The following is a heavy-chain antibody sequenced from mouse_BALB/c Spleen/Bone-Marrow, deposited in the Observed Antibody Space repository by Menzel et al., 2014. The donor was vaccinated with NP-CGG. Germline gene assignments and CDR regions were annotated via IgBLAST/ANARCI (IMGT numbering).Heavy chain of an antibody. J-gene: IGHJ4*01. CDR3: TRNIPAMDY. CDR2: IYPGNNDT. V-gene: IGHV1-5*01. CDR1: GYSLTTFW. Sequence: EVKLLESGTVLARPGASVKMSCKASGYSLTTFWMHWVKQRPGQGLEWIGAIYPGNNDTSYNQKFKGKAKLTAVTSASPAYMELSSLTNEYSAVYYCTRNIPAMDYWGQGTSLTVSS.